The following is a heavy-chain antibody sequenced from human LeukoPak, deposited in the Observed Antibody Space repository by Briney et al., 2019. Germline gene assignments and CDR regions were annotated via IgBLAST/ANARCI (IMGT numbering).Heavy chain of an antibody. CDR2: IYYSGST. D-gene: IGHD6-13*01. CDR1: GGSISSYY. CDR3: ARVGSSSCYGGYWFDP. V-gene: IGHV4-59*01. Sequence: SETLSLTCTVSGGSISSYYWSWIRQPPGKGLEWIGYIYYSGSTNYNPSLKSRVTISVDTSKNQFSLKLSSVTAADTAVYYCARVGSSSCYGGYWFDPWGQGTLVTVSS. J-gene: IGHJ5*02.